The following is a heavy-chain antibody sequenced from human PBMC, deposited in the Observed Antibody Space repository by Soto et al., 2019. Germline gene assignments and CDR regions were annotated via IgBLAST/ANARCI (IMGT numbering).Heavy chain of an antibody. J-gene: IGHJ1*01. CDR1: GYTFTSYG. CDR2: ISAYNGNT. D-gene: IGHD2-8*01. V-gene: IGHV1-18*01. CDR3: ARDLWSTQGDEWCMLR. Sequence: QVQLVQSGAEVKKPGASVKVSCKASGYTFTSYGISWVRQAPGQGLEWMGWISAYNGNTNYAQKLQGRVTMTTDTSTSTAYMDLRSLRSDETAVYYSARDLWSTQGDEWCMLRWRQGTLVTVSS.